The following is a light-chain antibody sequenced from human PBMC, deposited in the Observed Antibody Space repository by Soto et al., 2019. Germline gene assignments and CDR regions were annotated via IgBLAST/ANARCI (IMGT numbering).Light chain of an antibody. CDR3: QQYDILPIT. CDR1: QRIRTS. Sequence: DITMTQSPASLSASIGDRVTITCRASQRIRTSLNWYQHKPGKAPNLLIYDASNLEIGVPSRFSGSGSGTHFTFTISSLQTEDIGTYYCQQYDILPITFGRGTRPEIK. J-gene: IGKJ5*01. CDR2: DAS. V-gene: IGKV1-33*01.